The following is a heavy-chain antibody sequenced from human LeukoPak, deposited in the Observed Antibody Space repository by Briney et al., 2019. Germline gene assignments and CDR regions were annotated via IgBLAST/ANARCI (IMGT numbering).Heavy chain of an antibody. D-gene: IGHD6-19*01. CDR2: IKEGGSWK. J-gene: IGHJ5*01. Sequence: GGSLRLSCAASGFTFSSSWMGWARQAPGEGLEWAANIKEGGSWKHYAVSVQGRFTISRDNAKNSLYLQMNSLRAEDTSVYYCARDRGWYHADSWGQGTLVTVSS. CDR1: GFTFSSSW. CDR3: ARDRGWYHADS. V-gene: IGHV3-7*01.